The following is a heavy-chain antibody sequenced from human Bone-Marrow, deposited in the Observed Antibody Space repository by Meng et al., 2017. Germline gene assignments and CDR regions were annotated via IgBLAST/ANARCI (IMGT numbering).Heavy chain of an antibody. J-gene: IGHJ4*02. V-gene: IGHV4-59*12. D-gene: IGHD2-8*01. CDR2: IHNSGST. Sequence: ESLKISCAASGFTFSSYWMSWIRQPPGKGLEWIGYIHNSGSTSYSPSLMSRVTILVDTSKNQLSLKMRSVTAADTAVYYCAREWSSFDYWGQGSLVTVSS. CDR1: GFTFSSYW. CDR3: AREWSSFDY.